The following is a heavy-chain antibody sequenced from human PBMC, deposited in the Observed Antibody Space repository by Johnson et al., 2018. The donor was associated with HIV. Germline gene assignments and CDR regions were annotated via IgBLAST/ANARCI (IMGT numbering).Heavy chain of an antibody. J-gene: IGHJ3*02. CDR2: ISYDGSNK. V-gene: IGHV3-30*03. CDR1: GFTFSSHG. Sequence: QVQLVESGGGVVQPGRSLILSCAASGFTFSSHGMHWVRQAPGKGLEWVAVISYDGSNKYYADSVKGRFTISRDNSKNTLYLQMNSLRVEDTAVYYCARVGYYVDAFDIWGQGTVVTVSS. CDR3: ARVGYYVDAFDI. D-gene: IGHD3-22*01.